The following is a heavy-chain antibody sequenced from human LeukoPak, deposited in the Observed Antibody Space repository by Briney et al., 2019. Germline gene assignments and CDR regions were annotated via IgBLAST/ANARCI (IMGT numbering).Heavy chain of an antibody. CDR1: GYTFTTYG. D-gene: IGHD3-3*01. CDR2: ISTYDGNT. V-gene: IGHV1-18*01. J-gene: IGHJ3*02. Sequence: GASVKVSCKASGYTFTTYGVTWVRQAPGQGLEWMGWISTYDGNTNYAPRLQGRVTMTTDTSTSTVYMELRSLGSGDTAVYFCAKERAPWGYDFDIWGQGTMVTVSS. CDR3: AKERAPWGYDFDI.